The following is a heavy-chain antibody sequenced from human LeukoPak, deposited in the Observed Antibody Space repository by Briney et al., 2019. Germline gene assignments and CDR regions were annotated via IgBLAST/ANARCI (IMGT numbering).Heavy chain of an antibody. D-gene: IGHD1-26*01. CDR2: INHSGST. CDR3: ARGTIVGATTFDY. Sequence: SETLSLTCAVYGGSFSGYYWSWIRQPPGKGLEWIGEINHSGSTNYNPSLKSRVAISVDTSKNQFSLKLSSVTAADTAVYYCARGTIVGATTFDYWGQGTLVTVSS. V-gene: IGHV4-34*01. CDR1: GGSFSGYY. J-gene: IGHJ4*02.